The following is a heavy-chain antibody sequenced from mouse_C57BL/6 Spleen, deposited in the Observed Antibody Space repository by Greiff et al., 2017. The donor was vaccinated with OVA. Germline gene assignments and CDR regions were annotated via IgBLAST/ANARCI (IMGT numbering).Heavy chain of an antibody. CDR3: ARSGDYGYYYAMDY. D-gene: IGHD2-4*01. Sequence: EVQLQQSGPELVKPGASVKIPCKASGYTFTDYNMDWVKQSHGKSLEWIGDINPNNGGTIYNQKFKGKATLTVDKSSSTAYMELRSLTSEDTAVYYCARSGDYGYYYAMDYWGQGTSVTVSS. V-gene: IGHV1-18*01. J-gene: IGHJ4*01. CDR1: GYTFTDYN. CDR2: INPNNGGT.